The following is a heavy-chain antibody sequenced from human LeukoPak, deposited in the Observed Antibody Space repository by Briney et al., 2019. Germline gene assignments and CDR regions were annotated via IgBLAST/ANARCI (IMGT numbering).Heavy chain of an antibody. J-gene: IGHJ5*02. CDR1: GYIFTNLY. Sequence: ASVKVSCKASGYIFTNLYMHWMRQAPGQGLEWIGWIYPNKGGTNYAQKFQGRVSMTSDTSISTAYMELTRLTSDDTAVYYCTADLQRLRFENWGQGALVTVSS. V-gene: IGHV1-2*02. CDR3: TADLQRLRFEN. CDR2: IYPNKGGT.